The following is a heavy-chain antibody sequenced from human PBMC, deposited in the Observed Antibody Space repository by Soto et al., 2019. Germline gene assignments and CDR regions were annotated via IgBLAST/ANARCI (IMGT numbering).Heavy chain of an antibody. J-gene: IGHJ4*02. Sequence: GGSLRLSCAASGITFNNYGMHWVRQAPGKGLEWVTLISYDGRSKYYADSVKGRFSISRDNSRNTLYLQMNSLRAEDTAMYYCASGTGRGSGSFDYWGQGTPVTVSS. CDR3: ASGTGRGSGSFDY. CDR2: ISYDGRSK. D-gene: IGHD3-10*01. V-gene: IGHV3-30*03. CDR1: GITFNNYG.